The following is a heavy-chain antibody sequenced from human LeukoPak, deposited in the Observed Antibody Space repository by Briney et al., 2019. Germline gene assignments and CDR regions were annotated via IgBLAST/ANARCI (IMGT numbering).Heavy chain of an antibody. V-gene: IGHV4-59*01. D-gene: IGHD1-26*01. Sequence: PSETLSLTCTVSGGSISASHWSWIRQPPGRGLEWIGYIYHSGSTKYNPSLKSRVTISVDTSKNQFSLKLSSVSAADTAMYYCARESGTYYGLWGQGTLVTVSS. CDR3: ARESGTYYGL. CDR2: IYHSGST. J-gene: IGHJ4*02. CDR1: GGSISASH.